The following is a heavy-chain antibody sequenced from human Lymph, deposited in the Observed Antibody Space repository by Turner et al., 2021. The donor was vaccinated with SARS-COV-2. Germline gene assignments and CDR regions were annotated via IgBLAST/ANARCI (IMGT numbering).Heavy chain of an antibody. CDR2: INPNSGGT. CDR3: ARDVERYNDFWSGYSWGYGLDV. J-gene: IGHJ6*02. V-gene: IGHV1-2*02. CDR1: GYTFTGYY. Sequence: QVQLVQSGAAVKKPGASVKVSCTASGYTFTGYYMHWVRQAPGQGREWMGRINPNSGGTNYAQKFQGRVTMTRDTSISTAYMELSRLRSDDTAVYYCARDVERYNDFWSGYSWGYGLDVWGQGTTVTVSS. D-gene: IGHD3-3*01.